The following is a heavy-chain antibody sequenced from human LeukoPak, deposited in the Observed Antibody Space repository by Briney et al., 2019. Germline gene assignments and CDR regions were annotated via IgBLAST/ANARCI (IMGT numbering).Heavy chain of an antibody. Sequence: GGSLRLSCAASGFTFSSYAMHWVRQAPGKGLEWVAVISYDGSNKYYADSVKGRFTISRDNSKNTLYLQMNSLRAEDTAVYYCAKGGIVVVPAARRDWFDPWGQGTLVTVSS. J-gene: IGHJ5*02. CDR2: ISYDGSNK. CDR1: GFTFSSYA. D-gene: IGHD2-2*01. CDR3: AKGGIVVVPAARRDWFDP. V-gene: IGHV3-30-3*01.